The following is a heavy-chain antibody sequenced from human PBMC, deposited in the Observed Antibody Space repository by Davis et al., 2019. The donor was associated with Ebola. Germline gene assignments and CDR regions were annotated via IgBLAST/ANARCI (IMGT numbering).Heavy chain of an antibody. CDR3: ARQESLYGWIDH. CDR1: GYSFTSHW. D-gene: IGHD3-10*01. J-gene: IGHJ4*02. Sequence: GESLKIPCKASGYSFTSHWIVWVRQMPGKGLECMGIIFPGDSDTRYSPSFQGQVTISADKSISTAYLQWSSLKASDTATYYCARQESLYGWIDHWGQGTLVTVSS. V-gene: IGHV5-51*01. CDR2: IFPGDSDT.